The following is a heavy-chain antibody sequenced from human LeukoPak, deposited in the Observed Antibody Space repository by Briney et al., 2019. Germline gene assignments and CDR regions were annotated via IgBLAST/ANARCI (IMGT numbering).Heavy chain of an antibody. V-gene: IGHV3-23*01. CDR2: ISGNGSAT. CDR3: AKTEAPAAIRAGSDY. Sequence: GGSLRLSCAASGFTFSNYGMSWVRQAPGEGLEWVSTISGNGSATYNAGSVKGRFTTSRDNSNNTLYLQMNSLRAEDTAVYYCAKTEAPAAIRAGSDYWGQGTLVTVSS. D-gene: IGHD2-2*02. CDR1: GFTFSNYG. J-gene: IGHJ4*02.